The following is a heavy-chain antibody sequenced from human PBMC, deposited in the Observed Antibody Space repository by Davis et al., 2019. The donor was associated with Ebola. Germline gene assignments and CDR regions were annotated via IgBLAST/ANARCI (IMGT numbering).Heavy chain of an antibody. V-gene: IGHV3-74*01. CDR3: ARGGFLEWLPPYGYFDL. D-gene: IGHD3-3*01. CDR2: INRDGTTT. J-gene: IGHJ2*01. CDR1: GFTFSNNW. Sequence: GESLKISCTVSGFTFSNNWMSWVRQVPGKGLVWVSSINRDGTTTTYADSVKGRFTISRDNAKNSLYLQMNSLRDEDTAVYYCARGGFLEWLPPYGYFDLWGRGTLVTVSS.